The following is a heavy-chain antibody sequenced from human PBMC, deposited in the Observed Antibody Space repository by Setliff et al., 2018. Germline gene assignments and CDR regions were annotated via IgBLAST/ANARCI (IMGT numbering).Heavy chain of an antibody. V-gene: IGHV1-69*05. CDR3: VREGVDTRSSTDYRYYMDV. CDR2: TIPMFGST. Sequence: ASVKVSCKASGDTFRSYGISWVRQAPGQGLEWMGGTIPMFGSTSYAQKFQGRVTIITDESTTTAYMELSSLGSEDTAVYYCVREGVDTRSSTDYRYYMDVWGKGITVTVSS. D-gene: IGHD5-18*01. CDR1: GDTFRSYG. J-gene: IGHJ6*03.